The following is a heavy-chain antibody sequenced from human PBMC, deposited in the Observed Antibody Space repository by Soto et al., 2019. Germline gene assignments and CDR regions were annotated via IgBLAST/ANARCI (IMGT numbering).Heavy chain of an antibody. CDR1: GGSFSGYY. CDR3: ARGRANLGIAAAGRRLYYYGMDV. D-gene: IGHD6-13*01. V-gene: IGHV4-34*01. CDR2: INHSGST. J-gene: IGHJ6*02. Sequence: SETLSLTCAVYGGSFSGYYWSWIRQPPGKGLEWIGEINHSGSTNYNPSLKSRVTISVDTSKNQFSLKLSSVTAADTAVYYCARGRANLGIAAAGRRLYYYGMDVWGQGTTVTVSS.